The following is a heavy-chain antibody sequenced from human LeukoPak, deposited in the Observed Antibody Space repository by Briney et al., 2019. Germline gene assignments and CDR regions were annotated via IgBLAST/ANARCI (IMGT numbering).Heavy chain of an antibody. CDR3: ARDASGEYSSRNGSSGNNYYYYGMDV. J-gene: IGHJ6*02. V-gene: IGHV1-69*04. CDR1: GGTFSSYT. D-gene: IGHD6-6*01. CDR2: IIPILGIA. Sequence: ASVKVSCKASGGTFSSYTISWVRQAPGQGLEWMGRIIPILGIANYAQKFQGRVTITADKSTSTAYMELSSLRSEDTAVYYCARDASGEYSSRNGSSGNNYYYYGMDVWGQGTTVTVSS.